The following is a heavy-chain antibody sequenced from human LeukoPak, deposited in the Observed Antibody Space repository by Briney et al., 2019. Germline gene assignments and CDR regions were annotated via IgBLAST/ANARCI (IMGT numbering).Heavy chain of an antibody. V-gene: IGHV4-31*03. D-gene: IGHD5-18*01. J-gene: IGHJ4*02. CDR1: GGSISSGGYY. CDR3: ARGRIQLWTNFDY. Sequence: PSETLSLTCTVSGGSISSGGYYWSWIRQHPGKGLEWIGYIYYSGSTYYNPSLKSRVTISVDTSKNQFSLKLSSVTAADTAVYYCARGRIQLWTNFDYWGQGTLVTVSS. CDR2: IYYSGST.